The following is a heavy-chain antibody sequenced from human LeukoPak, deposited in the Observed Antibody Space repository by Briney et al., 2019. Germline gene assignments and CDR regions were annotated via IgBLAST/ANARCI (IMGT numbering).Heavy chain of an antibody. CDR2: IGIDSGNT. CDR3: ARDYKYAFDN. CDR1: GFTFSDYS. J-gene: IGHJ4*02. V-gene: IGHV3-48*01. D-gene: IGHD5-24*01. Sequence: GGSLRLACAASGFTFSDYSMNWVRQAPGKGLEWISYIGIDSGNTNYADSMKGRFTISGDKAKNSLYLQMNSLRVEDTAVYYCARDYKYAFDNWGQGTLVTVSS.